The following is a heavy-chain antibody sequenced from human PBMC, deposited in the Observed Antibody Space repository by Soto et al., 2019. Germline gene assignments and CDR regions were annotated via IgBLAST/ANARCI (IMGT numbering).Heavy chain of an antibody. D-gene: IGHD3-10*01. Sequence: SLTFTVSGGSISSDDYYWSWIRQPPVKGLEWIGYIYHSGSTYYNPSLKSRVTISVDRSKNQFSLKLSSVTAADTAVYYCARAPSTNVLLFDCWGQGTLVTVSS. CDR1: GGSISSDDYY. V-gene: IGHV4-30-2*01. J-gene: IGHJ4*02. CDR3: ARAPSTNVLLFDC. CDR2: IYHSGST.